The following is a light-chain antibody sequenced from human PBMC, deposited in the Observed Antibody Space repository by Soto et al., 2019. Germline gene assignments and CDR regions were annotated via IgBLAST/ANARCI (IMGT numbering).Light chain of an antibody. J-gene: IGKJ5*01. Sequence: DAVLTQTPLALAVAPGRPGSSSCKSSESLLHITGETFLFWYLQKPGQSPQLLIYEASTRVSGVPARFSGSGSGTDFTLAISRLETDDVGIYYCLQSTQLPPTFGQGTRLDIK. V-gene: IGKV2D-29*02. CDR3: LQSTQLPPT. CDR1: ESLLHITGETF. CDR2: EAS.